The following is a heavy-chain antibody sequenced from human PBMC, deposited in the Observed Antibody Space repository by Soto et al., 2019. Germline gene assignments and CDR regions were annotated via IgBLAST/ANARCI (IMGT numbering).Heavy chain of an antibody. D-gene: IGHD5-12*01. CDR1: GFSFSRYW. J-gene: IGHJ4*02. CDR2: IYSERGST. Sequence: GGSLSLSCAASGFSFSRYWRHWVRQTPEKGLVWVSHIYSERGSTYYADSVKGRFTISRDNSNNTLYLQLSSLRAEDTAVHYCVKDQGGYSGYVFDYWGQGTLVTVSS. CDR3: VKDQGGYSGYVFDY. V-gene: IGHV3-64D*06.